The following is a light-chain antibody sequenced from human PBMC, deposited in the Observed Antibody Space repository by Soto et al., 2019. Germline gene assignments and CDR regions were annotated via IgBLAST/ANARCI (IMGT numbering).Light chain of an antibody. CDR1: QSVGSW. CDR3: QQYNSYPSH. Sequence: DIRMAQSPSTLSASVGDRVTITCRASQSVGSWLAWYQQKPGKAPKLLIYDAFSLQSGVPSRFSCSGSGTEFTLTISSLPPDDFATYYCQQYNSYPSHFGGGTKVEI. V-gene: IGKV1-5*01. J-gene: IGKJ4*01. CDR2: DAF.